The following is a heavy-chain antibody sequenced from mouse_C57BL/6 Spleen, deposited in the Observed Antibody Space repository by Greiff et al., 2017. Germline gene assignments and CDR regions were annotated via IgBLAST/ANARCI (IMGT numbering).Heavy chain of an antibody. D-gene: IGHD1-1*01. J-gene: IGHJ2*01. CDR2: IYPGDGDT. Sequence: VKLMESGPELVKPGASVKISCKASGYAFSSSWMNWVKQRPGKGLEWIGRIYPGDGDTNYNGKFKGKATLTADKSSSTAYMQLSSLTSEDSAVYFCARGVYYGSSGFDDWGQGTTLTVSS. CDR1: GYAFSSSW. V-gene: IGHV1-82*01. CDR3: ARGVYYGSSGFDD.